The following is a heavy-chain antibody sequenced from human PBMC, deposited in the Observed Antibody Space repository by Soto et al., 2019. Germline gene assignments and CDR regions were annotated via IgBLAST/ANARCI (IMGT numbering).Heavy chain of an antibody. CDR2: ISGSGGST. V-gene: IGHV3-23*01. CDR1: GFTFSSYA. J-gene: IGHJ5*02. CDR3: AKDLISSWLPQGWFDP. D-gene: IGHD6-19*01. Sequence: GGSLRLSCAASGFTFSSYAMSWVRQAPGKGLEWVSAISGSGGSTYYTDSVKRRVTISRDNSKNTLYLQMNSLRAEDTAVYYCAKDLISSWLPQGWFDPWGQGTLVTVSS.